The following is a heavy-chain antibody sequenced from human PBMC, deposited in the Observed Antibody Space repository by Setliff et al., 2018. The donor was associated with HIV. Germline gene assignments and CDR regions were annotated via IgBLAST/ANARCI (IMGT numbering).Heavy chain of an antibody. CDR3: ARDHDYGDLSRNWFYMDV. J-gene: IGHJ6*03. CDR1: GYTFSNYG. Sequence: ASVKVSCKASGYTFSNYGMNWVRQAPGQGLEWMGWINTNTGNPTYAQGFTGRFVFSLDTSVSTAYLQISSLKAEDTAVYYCARDHDYGDLSRNWFYMDVWGKGTTVTVSS. CDR2: INTNTGNP. D-gene: IGHD4-17*01. V-gene: IGHV7-4-1*02.